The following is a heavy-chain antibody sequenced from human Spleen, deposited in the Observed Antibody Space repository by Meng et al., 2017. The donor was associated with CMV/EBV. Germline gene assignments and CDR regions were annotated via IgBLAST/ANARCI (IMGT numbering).Heavy chain of an antibody. Sequence: SGFTVSGYWMHWVRQAPGKGLVWVSRINSDGSSTSYADSVKGRFTISRDNAKNTLDLQMNSLRAEDTAVYYCATGQYSSNWNVPFDYWGQGTLVTVSS. CDR2: INSDGSST. D-gene: IGHD6-13*01. V-gene: IGHV3-74*01. CDR3: ATGQYSSNWNVPFDY. J-gene: IGHJ4*02. CDR1: GFTVSGYW.